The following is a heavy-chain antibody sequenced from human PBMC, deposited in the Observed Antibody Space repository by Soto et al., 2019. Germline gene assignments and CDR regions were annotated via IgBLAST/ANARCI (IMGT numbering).Heavy chain of an antibody. D-gene: IGHD4-17*01. CDR2: ISSSGSYI. CDR3: ARAKGSLTTVTXHFDY. Sequence: GGSLRLSCAASGFTFSTYHINWVRQAPGKGLEWVSSISSSGSYIYYAASVKVRFTISRDNAKNSLYLQMGSLRAEDTAVYYCARAKGSLTTVTXHFDYWGKGTLXTXS. V-gene: IGHV3-21*01. J-gene: IGHJ4*02. CDR1: GFTFSTYH.